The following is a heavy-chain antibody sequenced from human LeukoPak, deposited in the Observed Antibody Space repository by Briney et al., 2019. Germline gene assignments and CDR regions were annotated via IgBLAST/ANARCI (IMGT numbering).Heavy chain of an antibody. CDR2: IYYSGST. Sequence: SETPSLTCTVSGGSISSSSYYWGWIRQPPGKGLEWIGSIYYSGSTYYNPSLKSRVTISVDTSKNQFSLKLSSVTAADTAVYYCARRSHKDRRAAFDIWGQGTMVTASS. CDR1: GGSISSSSYY. CDR3: ARRSHKDRRAAFDI. V-gene: IGHV4-39*01. D-gene: IGHD1-14*01. J-gene: IGHJ3*02.